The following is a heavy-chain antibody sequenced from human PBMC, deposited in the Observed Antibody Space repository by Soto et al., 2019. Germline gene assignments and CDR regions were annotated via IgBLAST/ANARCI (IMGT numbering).Heavy chain of an antibody. D-gene: IGHD3-10*01. CDR1: GGSISSSNW. V-gene: IGHV4-4*02. Sequence: PSETLSLTCAVSGGSISSSNWWSWVRQPPGKGLEWIGEIYHSGSTNYNPSLKSRVTISVDKSKNQFSLKLSSVTAADTAVYYCARDAMVRGVKYGMDVWGQRTTVTVSS. CDR2: IYHSGST. J-gene: IGHJ6*02. CDR3: ARDAMVRGVKYGMDV.